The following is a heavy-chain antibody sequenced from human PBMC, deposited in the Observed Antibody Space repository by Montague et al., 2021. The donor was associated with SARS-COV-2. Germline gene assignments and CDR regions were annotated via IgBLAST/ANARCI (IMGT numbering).Heavy chain of an antibody. V-gene: IGHV4-39*02. D-gene: IGHD5-18*01. CDR3: ARETFSGYSYGRGSYYSYYGMDV. CDR2: MYYSGST. CDR1: GGSLRTSGYH. J-gene: IGHJ6*02. Sequence: SETLSLTCTVSGGSLRTSGYHWGWIRQPPGKGLEWIGSMYYSGSTHYNPSLKSRVTVSVDTSNNQFFLKLSSVTAADTAVYYCARETFSGYSYGRGSYYSYYGMDVWGQGTTVTVSS.